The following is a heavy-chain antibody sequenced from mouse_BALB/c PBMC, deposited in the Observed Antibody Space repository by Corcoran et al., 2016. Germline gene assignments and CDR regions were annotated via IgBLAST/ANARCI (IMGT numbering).Heavy chain of an antibody. V-gene: IGHV1-18*01. Sequence: EVQLQQSGPEQVKPGASVKITCKTSGYTFTEYTMHWVKQSHGKSLEWVGGIDPKNGGTNFNQKFKGKATLTVDKSSGTAYMERRSLTSEGSAVYYCTRGDLYYGNYVDLAYWGQGTLVTVSA. D-gene: IGHD2-1*01. CDR2: IDPKNGGT. J-gene: IGHJ3*01. CDR3: TRGDLYYGNYVDLAY. CDR1: GYTFTEYT.